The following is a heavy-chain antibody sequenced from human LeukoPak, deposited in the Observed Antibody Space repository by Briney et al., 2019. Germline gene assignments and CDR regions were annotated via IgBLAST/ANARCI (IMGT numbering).Heavy chain of an antibody. D-gene: IGHD3-22*01. J-gene: IGHJ3*02. CDR3: ASGRYYDSIPFGAFDI. V-gene: IGHV3-66*01. CDR1: GFTVSSNY. CDR2: IYSGGST. Sequence: PGGSLRLSCAASGFTVSSNYMSWVRQAPGKGLEWVSVIYSGGSTYYADSVKGRFTISRDNSKNTLYLQMNSLRAEDTAVYYCASGRYYDSIPFGAFDIWGQGTMVTVSS.